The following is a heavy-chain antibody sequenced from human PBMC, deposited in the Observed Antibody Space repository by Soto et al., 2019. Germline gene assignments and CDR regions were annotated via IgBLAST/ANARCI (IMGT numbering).Heavy chain of an antibody. CDR3: ARDSGRADYDFWSVTGP. CDR2: ISGSGYST. D-gene: IGHD3-3*01. CDR1: GFTFSRYA. J-gene: IGHJ5*02. Sequence: GESLKISCAASGFTFSRYAMSWVRQAPGKGLEWVSGISGSGYSTYYADSVRGRFTISRDNAKSKLYLQMNSLRAEDTAVYYCARDSGRADYDFWSVTGPWGQGTLVTVSS. V-gene: IGHV3-23*01.